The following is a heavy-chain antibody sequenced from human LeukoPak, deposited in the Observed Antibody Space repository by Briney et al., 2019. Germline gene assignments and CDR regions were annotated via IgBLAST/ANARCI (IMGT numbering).Heavy chain of an antibody. J-gene: IGHJ5*02. CDR1: GFTFSSSA. Sequence: GGSLRLSCAASGFTFSSSAMSWVRQVPGKGLEWVSGISASGGSTNYADSVRGRFTISRDNSKNTLYVQMNSLRPEDTAMYYCVRSAFSSSWNWLDPWGQGTLVTVSS. CDR3: VRSAFSSSWNWLDP. V-gene: IGHV3-23*01. D-gene: IGHD6-13*01. CDR2: ISASGGST.